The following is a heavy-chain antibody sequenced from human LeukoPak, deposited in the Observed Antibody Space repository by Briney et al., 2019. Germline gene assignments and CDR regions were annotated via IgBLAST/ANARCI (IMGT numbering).Heavy chain of an antibody. J-gene: IGHJ4*02. Sequence: KPSETLSLTCTVSAGSISSYYWSWIRQPPGRGLEWIGYIYYSGSTNYNPSLKSRVTISVDTSKNQFSLKLSSVTAADTAVYYCASLRFYGSGSYYRKYYFDYWGQGTLVTVSS. CDR1: AGSISSYY. CDR2: IYYSGST. D-gene: IGHD3-10*01. CDR3: ASLRFYGSGSYYRKYYFDY. V-gene: IGHV4-59*01.